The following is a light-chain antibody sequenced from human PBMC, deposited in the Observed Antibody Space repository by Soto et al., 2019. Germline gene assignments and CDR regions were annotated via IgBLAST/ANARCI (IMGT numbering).Light chain of an antibody. CDR1: QSVSSY. CDR2: GGS. V-gene: IGKV3-20*01. J-gene: IGKJ1*01. CDR3: QQYGSSPWT. Sequence: EIVLTQSPATLSLSPGERATLSCRASQSVSSYLAWYQQKPGQAPRLLIYGGSSRATGIPDRFSGSGSGTDFTLTISRLEPEDFAVYYCQQYGSSPWTFGQGTKVDIK.